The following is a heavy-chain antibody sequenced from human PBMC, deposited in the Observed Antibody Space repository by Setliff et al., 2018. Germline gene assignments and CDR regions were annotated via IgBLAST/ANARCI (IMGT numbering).Heavy chain of an antibody. CDR2: ISGSGGST. V-gene: IGHV3-23*01. Sequence: GSLRLSCAASGFTFSNYYMTWIRQAPGKGLEWVSAISGSGGSTYYADSVKGRFTISRDNSKNTLYLQMNSLRAEDTAVYYCARAGLLWFGDQTYYYYGMDVWGQGTTVTVSS. CDR1: GFTFSNYY. D-gene: IGHD3-10*01. J-gene: IGHJ6*02. CDR3: ARAGLLWFGDQTYYYYGMDV.